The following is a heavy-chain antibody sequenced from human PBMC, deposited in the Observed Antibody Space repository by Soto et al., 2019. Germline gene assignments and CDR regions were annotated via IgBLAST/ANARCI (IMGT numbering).Heavy chain of an antibody. J-gene: IGHJ4*02. Sequence: PGGSLRLSCAASGFTFSGYAMSWVGQVPGKGLEWVSAISGSGGSTYYADSVKGRFTISRDNSKNTLYLQMNSLRAEDTAVYYCAKEGLVVVIGPFDYWGQGTLVTVSS. CDR3: AKEGLVVVIGPFDY. D-gene: IGHD3-22*01. CDR2: ISGSGGST. V-gene: IGHV3-23*01. CDR1: GFTFSGYA.